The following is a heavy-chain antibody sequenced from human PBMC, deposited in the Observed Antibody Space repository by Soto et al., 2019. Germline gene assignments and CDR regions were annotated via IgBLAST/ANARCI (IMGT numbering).Heavy chain of an antibody. D-gene: IGHD6-13*01. V-gene: IGHV3-23*01. CDR3: ARRSSSWEFDY. CDR1: GFTFSSYA. J-gene: IGHJ4*02. Sequence: GGSLRLSCAASGFTFSSYAMNWVRQAPGKGLEWVSVISGSDGSTYYADSVKGRFTISRDNSKNTLNLQMNSLRAEDTAVYYCARRSSSWEFDYWGQGTLVTVSS. CDR2: ISGSDGST.